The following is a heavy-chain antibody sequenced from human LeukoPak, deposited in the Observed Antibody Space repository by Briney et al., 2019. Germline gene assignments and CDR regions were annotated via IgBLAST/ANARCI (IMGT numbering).Heavy chain of an antibody. V-gene: IGHV4-39*07. Sequence: SETLSLTCTVSGGSISSSSYYWGWIRQPPGKGLEWIGSIYYSGSTYYNPSLKSRVTISVDTSKNQFSLKLSSVTAADTAVYYCARDWVAGMEFDYWGQGTLITVSS. CDR2: IYYSGST. CDR3: ARDWVAGMEFDY. J-gene: IGHJ4*02. CDR1: GGSISSSSYY. D-gene: IGHD6-19*01.